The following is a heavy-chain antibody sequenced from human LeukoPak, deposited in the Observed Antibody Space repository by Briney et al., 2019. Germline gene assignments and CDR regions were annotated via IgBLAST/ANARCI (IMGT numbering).Heavy chain of an antibody. CDR1: GYTFTSYG. Sequence: ASVKLSCKASGYTFTSYGISWVRQAPGQRLEWIGWSSAYNGNTNYAQKTQRRVTMTTDTSTRPAYIELRTLGSEDTPAYYCTKAGGGWYEGNHLGYWGQGTLVTVSS. D-gene: IGHD6-19*01. V-gene: IGHV1-18*04. CDR3: TKAGGGWYEGNHLGY. CDR2: SSAYNGNT. J-gene: IGHJ4*02.